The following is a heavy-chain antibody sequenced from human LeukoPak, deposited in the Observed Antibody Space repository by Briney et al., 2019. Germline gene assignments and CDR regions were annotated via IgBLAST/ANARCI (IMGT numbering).Heavy chain of an antibody. Sequence: GSVKVSCTVSGYTLIELSMHWVRQAPAKGHEWMGGFDPEDGETIYAQKFQGRVTMTDDTSTDTAYMELSRLRSEDTAVYYCATQRPPRYYYYYGMDVWGKGTTVTVSS. J-gene: IGHJ6*04. CDR2: FDPEDGET. CDR3: ATQRPPRYYYYYGMDV. CDR1: GYTLIELS. V-gene: IGHV1-24*01.